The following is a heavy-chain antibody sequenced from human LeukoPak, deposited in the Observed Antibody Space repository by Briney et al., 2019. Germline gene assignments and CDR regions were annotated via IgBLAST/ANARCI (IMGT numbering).Heavy chain of an antibody. CDR3: ARPQITTTHYYYGMDV. CDR1: GFIFSSYS. J-gene: IGHJ6*02. Sequence: PGGSLRLSCAASGFIFSSYSMNWVRQAPGKGLEWVSSISSSGSYKYYADSVKGRFTISRDNSKNTLYLQMNSLRAEDTAVYYCARPQITTTHYYYGMDVWGQGTTVTVSS. V-gene: IGHV3-21*01. D-gene: IGHD4-11*01. CDR2: ISSSGSYK.